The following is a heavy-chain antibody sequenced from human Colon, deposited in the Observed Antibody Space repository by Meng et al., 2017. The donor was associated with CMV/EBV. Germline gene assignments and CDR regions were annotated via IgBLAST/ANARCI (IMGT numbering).Heavy chain of an antibody. CDR1: GGTFISYA. Sequence: SVKASCKASGGTFISYAISWVRQAPGQGLEWMGGIIPIFGTANYAQKFQGRVTITTDESTSTAYMELSSLRSEDTAVYYCARGAPRNQYSYGYDPFFDYWGQGTLVTVSS. CDR2: IIPIFGTA. D-gene: IGHD5-18*01. V-gene: IGHV1-69*05. CDR3: ARGAPRNQYSYGYDPFFDY. J-gene: IGHJ4*02.